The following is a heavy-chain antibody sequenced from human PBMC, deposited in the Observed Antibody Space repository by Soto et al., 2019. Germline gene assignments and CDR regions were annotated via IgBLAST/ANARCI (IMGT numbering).Heavy chain of an antibody. CDR3: ARGRVPLDY. V-gene: IGHV4-34*01. Sequence: TSETLSLTCAVYGGSLSGYYWSWIRQPPGKGLEWIGEVNHSGGTNYNPSLKSRVTISVDTSKNQFSLKLTSVTAADTAVYYCARGRVPLDYWGQGTLVTVSS. CDR1: GGSLSGYY. CDR2: VNHSGGT. J-gene: IGHJ4*02.